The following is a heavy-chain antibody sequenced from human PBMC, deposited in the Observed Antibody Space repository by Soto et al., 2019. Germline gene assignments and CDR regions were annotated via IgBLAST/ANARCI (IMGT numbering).Heavy chain of an antibody. CDR1: GYTFTSYT. D-gene: IGHD4-4*01. V-gene: IGHV1-69*04. J-gene: IGHJ4*02. CDR2: IIPILGIA. Sequence: SVKVSCKASGYTFTSYTISGVRQAPGQGLEWMGRIIPILGIANYAQKFQGRVTITADKSTSTAYMELSSLRSEDTDVYYCARDEERTVTTPFDYWGKGTLVTVSS. CDR3: ARDEERTVTTPFDY.